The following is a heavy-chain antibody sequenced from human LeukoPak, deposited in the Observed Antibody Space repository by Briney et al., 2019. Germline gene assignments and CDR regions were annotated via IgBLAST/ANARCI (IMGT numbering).Heavy chain of an antibody. J-gene: IGHJ4*02. CDR1: GFTFSSYG. Sequence: GGSLRLSRAASGFTFSSYGMHWVRQAPGKGLEWVAVISYDGSNKYYADSVKGRFTISRDNSKNTLYLQMNSLRAEDTAVYYCAKLLRPKKPDLDYWGQGTLVTVSS. CDR2: ISYDGSNK. CDR3: AKLLRPKKPDLDY. V-gene: IGHV3-30*18. D-gene: IGHD2-15*01.